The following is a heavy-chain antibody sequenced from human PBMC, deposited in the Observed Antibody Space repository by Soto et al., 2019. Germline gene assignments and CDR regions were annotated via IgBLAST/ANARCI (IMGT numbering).Heavy chain of an antibody. CDR2: ISYDGSNK. CDR3: VRGRQWFGEPKGG. J-gene: IGHJ4*02. Sequence: QVQLVESGGGVVQPGRSLRLSCAASGFTFSSYAMHWVRQAPGKGLEWVAVISYDGSNKYYADSVKGRFTISGDNSKNTLYLQMNSLRAEDTAVYYCVRGRQWFGEPKGGWGQGTLVTVSS. V-gene: IGHV3-30-3*01. CDR1: GFTFSSYA. D-gene: IGHD3-10*01.